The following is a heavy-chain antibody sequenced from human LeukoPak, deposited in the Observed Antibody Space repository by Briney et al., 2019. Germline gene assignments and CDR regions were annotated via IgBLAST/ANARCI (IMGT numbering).Heavy chain of an antibody. CDR3: AKGAGGVCGDNNCYSRVFDY. CDR2: ISDSGDST. Sequence: GGSLRLSCAASGFTFSSYWMHWVRQAPGKGLEWVSIISDSGDSTYYTDSVKGRFTISRDNSKNTLYMQMNSLRTEDTALYYCAKGAGGVCGDNNCYSRVFDYWGQGTLVTVSS. V-gene: IGHV3-23*01. J-gene: IGHJ4*02. D-gene: IGHD2-15*01. CDR1: GFTFSSYW.